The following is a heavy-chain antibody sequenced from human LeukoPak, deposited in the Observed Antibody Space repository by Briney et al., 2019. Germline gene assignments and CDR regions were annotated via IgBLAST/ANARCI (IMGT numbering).Heavy chain of an antibody. CDR3: ARDFSVAGHPPYFDY. J-gene: IGHJ4*02. CDR1: GYTFTSYY. D-gene: IGHD6-19*01. Sequence: GASVKVSCKASGYTFTSYYMHWVRQAPGQGLEWMGIINPSGGSTSYAQKFQGRVTMTRDMSTSTVYMELSSLRSEDTAVYYCARDFSVAGHPPYFDYWGRGTLVAVSS. V-gene: IGHV1-46*01. CDR2: INPSGGST.